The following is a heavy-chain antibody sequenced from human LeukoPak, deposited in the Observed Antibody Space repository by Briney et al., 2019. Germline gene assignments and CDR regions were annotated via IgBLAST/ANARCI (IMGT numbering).Heavy chain of an antibody. V-gene: IGHV3-9*03. D-gene: IGHD3-10*01. CDR1: GFTFDDCA. CDR3: AKGLYGSGSYPDY. Sequence: GGSLRLSCAASGFTFDDCAMHWVRQAPGKGLEWVSGISWNSGFIGYADSVKGRFTISRDNAKNSLYLQMDSLRAEDMALYYCAKGLYGSGSYPDYWGQGTLVTVSS. CDR2: ISWNSGFI. J-gene: IGHJ4*02.